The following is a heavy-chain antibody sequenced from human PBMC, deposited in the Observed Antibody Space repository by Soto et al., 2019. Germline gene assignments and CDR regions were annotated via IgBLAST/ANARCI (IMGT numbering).Heavy chain of an antibody. CDR1: GFTFSSYA. J-gene: IGHJ6*02. Sequence: PGGSLRLSCAASGFTFSSYAMHWVRQAPGKGLEWVAVISYDGSNKYYADSVKGRFTISRDNSKNTLYLQMNSLRAEDTAVYYCAREKDKGLWFGELFHYYYYYGMDVWGQGTTVTV. D-gene: IGHD3-10*01. V-gene: IGHV3-30-3*01. CDR3: AREKDKGLWFGELFHYYYYYGMDV. CDR2: ISYDGSNK.